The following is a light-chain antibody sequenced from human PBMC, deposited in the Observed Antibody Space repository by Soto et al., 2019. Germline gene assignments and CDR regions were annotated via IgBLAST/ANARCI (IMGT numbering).Light chain of an antibody. Sequence: QSVLTQPASVSGSPGQSITISCTGTSSDVGGYNYVSWYQQHPGKAPKLMIYDVSNRPSGVSNRFSGSKSGNTASLTISGLQAEDEADYYCSSYRSSSKRVFGTGNKVTVL. CDR2: DVS. J-gene: IGLJ1*01. CDR3: SSYRSSSKRV. CDR1: SSDVGGYNY. V-gene: IGLV2-14*03.